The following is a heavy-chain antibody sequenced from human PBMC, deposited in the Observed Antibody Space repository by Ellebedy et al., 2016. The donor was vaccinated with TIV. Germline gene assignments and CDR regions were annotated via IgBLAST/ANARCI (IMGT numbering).Heavy chain of an antibody. D-gene: IGHD3-16*01. CDR3: AHRALMADVWGPLDWYFDL. Sequence: SGPTLVKPTQTLTLSCTFTGFSVSSSGVGVGWIRQPPGRALEWLALIYWDDDKRYSPSLKSRLTISKDTSKNQVVLTMSNMDPVDTATYYCAHRALMADVWGPLDWYFDLWGRGTLVTVSS. CDR1: GFSVSSSGVG. J-gene: IGHJ2*01. CDR2: IYWDDDK. V-gene: IGHV2-5*02.